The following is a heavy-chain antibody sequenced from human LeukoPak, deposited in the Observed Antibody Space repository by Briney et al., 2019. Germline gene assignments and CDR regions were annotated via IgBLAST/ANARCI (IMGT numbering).Heavy chain of an antibody. CDR2: INHSGST. Sequence: SQTLSLTCAVYGGSFSGYYWSWIRQPPGKGLEWIGEINHSGSTNYNPSLKSRVTISVDTSKNQFSLKLSSVTAADTAVYYCARDGIPGGQGTLVTVSS. J-gene: IGHJ4*02. D-gene: IGHD5-18*01. CDR1: GGSFSGYY. V-gene: IGHV4-34*01. CDR3: ARDGIP.